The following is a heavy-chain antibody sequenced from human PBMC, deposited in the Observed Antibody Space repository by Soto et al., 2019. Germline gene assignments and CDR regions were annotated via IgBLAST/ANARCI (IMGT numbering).Heavy chain of an antibody. CDR1: GFTFSSAW. J-gene: IGHJ4*02. CDR3: AADVPSQGRGEFDY. Sequence: EVQLVESGGGLVKSGGSLRVSCAASGFTFSSAWMTWVRHAPGKGLEWVGRIKSKVDGETTDYAAPVKGRLTISRDDSESTLYLQMNSLKSEDTAVYYCAADVPSQGRGEFDYWGQGILVTVSS. V-gene: IGHV3-15*07. CDR2: IKSKVDGETT.